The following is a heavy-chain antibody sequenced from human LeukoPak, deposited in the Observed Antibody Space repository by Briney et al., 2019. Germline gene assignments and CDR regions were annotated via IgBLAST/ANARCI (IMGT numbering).Heavy chain of an antibody. CDR2: ISSSGSTI. J-gene: IGHJ6*03. Sequence: GGSLRLSCAASGFTFSSYEMNWVRQAPGKGLEWVSYISSSGSTIYYADSVKGRFTISRDNAKNSLYLQMNSLRAEDTAVYYCAGDALVVVAATPEPNYYYYMDVWGKGTTVTVSS. CDR3: AGDALVVVAATPEPNYYYYMDV. V-gene: IGHV3-48*03. CDR1: GFTFSSYE. D-gene: IGHD2-15*01.